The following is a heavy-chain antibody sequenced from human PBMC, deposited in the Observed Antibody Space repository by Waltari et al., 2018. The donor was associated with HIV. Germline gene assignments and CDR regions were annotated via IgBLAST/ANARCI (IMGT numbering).Heavy chain of an antibody. D-gene: IGHD3-3*01. CDR1: GGSFSGYY. V-gene: IGHV4-34*01. Sequence: QVQLQQWGAGLLKPSETLSLTCAVYGGSFSGYYWSWIRQPPGKGLEWIGEINQGGSTKGNPPLKSRVTRSVDTSKNQFSLKLSSVTAAGTAVYYCARVGGLRFLEWFGTYGSGSYCDYWGQGTLVTVSS. CDR3: ARVGGLRFLEWFGTYGSGSYCDY. J-gene: IGHJ4*02. CDR2: INQGGST.